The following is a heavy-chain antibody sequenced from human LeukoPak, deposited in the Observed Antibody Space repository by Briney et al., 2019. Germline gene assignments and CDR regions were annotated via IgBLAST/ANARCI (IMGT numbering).Heavy chain of an antibody. CDR3: AKDLAGTTSFDY. Sequence: GGSLRLSCGAFGFTFSSNAMYWVRQAPGKGLEWVSGLSDNGRNTYYADSVKGRFTISRDKSRNTLYLQMNSLRAEDTAVYYCAKDLAGTTSFDYWGQGTLVTVSS. J-gene: IGHJ4*02. V-gene: IGHV3-23*01. CDR2: LSDNGRNT. D-gene: IGHD1-7*01. CDR1: GFTFSSNA.